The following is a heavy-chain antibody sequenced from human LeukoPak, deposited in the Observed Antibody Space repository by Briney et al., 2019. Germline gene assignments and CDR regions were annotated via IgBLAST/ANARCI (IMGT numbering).Heavy chain of an antibody. V-gene: IGHV4-38-2*02. CDR1: GYSISSGYY. CDR3: ARGPRVGATNYFDY. D-gene: IGHD1-26*01. Sequence: SETLSLTCTVSGYSISSGYYWGWIRQPPGKGLEWIGSIYHSGSTYYNPSLKSRVTISVDTSKNQFSLKLSSVTAADTAVYYCARGPRVGATNYFDYWGQGTLVTVSS. CDR2: IYHSGST. J-gene: IGHJ4*02.